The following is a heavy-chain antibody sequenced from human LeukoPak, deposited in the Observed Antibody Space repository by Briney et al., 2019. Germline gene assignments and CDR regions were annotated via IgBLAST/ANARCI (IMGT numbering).Heavy chain of an antibody. V-gene: IGHV3-48*03. D-gene: IGHD1-1*01. CDR3: ARDSNWSPDY. CDR2: ISSSGSTK. CDR1: GFTFSSYE. J-gene: IGHJ4*02. Sequence: GGSLRLSCAASGFTFSSYEMNWVRQAPGKGLEWVSYISSSGSTKYYADSVKGRFTISRDNAKNSLYLQMNSLRPEDTAVYYCARDSNWSPDYWGQGTLVTVSS.